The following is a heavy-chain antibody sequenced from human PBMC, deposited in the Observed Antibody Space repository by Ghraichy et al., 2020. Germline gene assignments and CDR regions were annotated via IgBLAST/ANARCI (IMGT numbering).Heavy chain of an antibody. D-gene: IGHD3-22*01. Sequence: SETLSLTCTVSGGSISSSSYYWGWIRQAPGKGLEWIGSMYYSGSTYYTPSLKSRVTISVDTSKNQFSLKLSSVTATDTAVYYCARLTKIVVVNPVDYWGQGTLVTVSS. V-gene: IGHV4-39*01. CDR3: ARLTKIVVVNPVDY. J-gene: IGHJ4*02. CDR2: MYYSGST. CDR1: GGSISSSSYY.